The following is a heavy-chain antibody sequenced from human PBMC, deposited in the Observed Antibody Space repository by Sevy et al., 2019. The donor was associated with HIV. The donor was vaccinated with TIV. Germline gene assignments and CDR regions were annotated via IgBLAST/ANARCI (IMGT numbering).Heavy chain of an antibody. CDR2: ISSSSSTI. V-gene: IGHV3-48*02. D-gene: IGHD3-16*02. CDR3: ARDHFYDYVWGSYRPDAFDI. Sequence: GGSLRLSCAASGFTFSSYSMNWVRQAPGKGLEWVSYISSSSSTIYYADSVKGRYTISRDNAKNSLYLQMNSLRDEDTVGYYCARDHFYDYVWGSYRPDAFDIWGQGTMVTVSS. J-gene: IGHJ3*02. CDR1: GFTFSSYS.